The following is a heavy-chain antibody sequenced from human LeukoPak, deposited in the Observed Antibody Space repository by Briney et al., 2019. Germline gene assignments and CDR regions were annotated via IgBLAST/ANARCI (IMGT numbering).Heavy chain of an antibody. D-gene: IGHD6-13*01. CDR2: ISGSGGST. CDR3: AKGGYFLKIDFDY. CDR1: GFTFSSYA. Sequence: QTGGSLRLSCAASGFTFSSYAMSWVRQAPGKGLEWASAISGSGGSTYYADSVKGRFTISRDNSKNTLYLQMNSLRAEDTAVYYCAKGGYFLKIDFDYWGQGTLVTVSS. J-gene: IGHJ4*02. V-gene: IGHV3-23*01.